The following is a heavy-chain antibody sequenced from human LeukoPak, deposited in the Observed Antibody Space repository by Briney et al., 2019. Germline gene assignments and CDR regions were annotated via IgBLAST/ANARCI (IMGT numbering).Heavy chain of an antibody. CDR1: GFTFSSYE. CDR2: ISSSGSTI. J-gene: IGHJ4*02. D-gene: IGHD1-1*01. V-gene: IGHV3-48*03. CDR3: ARDSSLERTIDY. Sequence: GGSLRLSCAASGFTFSSYEMNWVPQAPGKGLEWVSYISSSGSTIYYADSVKGRFTISRDNAKNSLYLQMNSLRAEDTAVYYCARDSSLERTIDYWGQGTLVTVSS.